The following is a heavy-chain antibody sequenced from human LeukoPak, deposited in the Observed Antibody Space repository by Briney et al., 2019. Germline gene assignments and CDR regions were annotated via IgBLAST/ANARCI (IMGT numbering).Heavy chain of an antibody. CDR1: GFSLSTSGVG. CDR3: VHRRIYSPFDY. CDR2: IYWDDDK. D-gene: IGHD4-11*01. Sequence: SGPTLVNPTQTLTLTCTFSGFSLSTSGVGVGWVRQPPGKALEWLALIYWDDDKRYNSSLKSRLTITKDTSKNQVVLTVTNVDPVDTATYYCVHRRIYSPFDYWGQGALVTVSS. V-gene: IGHV2-5*02. J-gene: IGHJ4*02.